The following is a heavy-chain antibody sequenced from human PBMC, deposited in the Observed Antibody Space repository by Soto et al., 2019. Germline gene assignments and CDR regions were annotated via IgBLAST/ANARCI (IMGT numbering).Heavy chain of an antibody. CDR3: ARAVAVAADFYY. D-gene: IGHD6-19*01. CDR2: INAGNGNT. Sequence: QVQLVQSGAEEKKPGASVKVSCKASGYTFTGYAMHWVRQAPGQRLEWMGWINAGNGNTKYSQKFQGRVTITRDTSASTAYMELSSPRSEDTAVYYCARAVAVAADFYYWGQGTLVTVSS. CDR1: GYTFTGYA. V-gene: IGHV1-3*05. J-gene: IGHJ4*02.